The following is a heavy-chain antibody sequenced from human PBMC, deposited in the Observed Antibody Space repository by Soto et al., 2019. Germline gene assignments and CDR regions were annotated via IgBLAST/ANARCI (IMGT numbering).Heavy chain of an antibody. CDR1: GYTFTKFP. CDR2: IDPSGGVT. V-gene: IGHV1-46*01. J-gene: IGHJ4*02. Sequence: ASVKVSCKASGYTFTKFPIHGLRQAPGQGLEWMGMIDPSGGVTRDAQRFQGRITMTSDTSTSSVYMELRGLTSEDTAVYYCARVVIGHDNYETIRYYVEHWVKGTLDTVTS. CDR3: ARVVIGHDNYETIRYYVEH. D-gene: IGHD3-16*01.